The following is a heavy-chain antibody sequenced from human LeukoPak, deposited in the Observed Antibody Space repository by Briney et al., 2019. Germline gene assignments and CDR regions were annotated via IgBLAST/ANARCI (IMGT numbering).Heavy chain of an antibody. CDR1: GYTFTGYY. CDR2: INPNSGGT. CDR3: ATIGPHYDILTGYYTYFDY. Sequence: GESLKISCKGSGYTFTGYYMHWVRQAPGQGLEWMGWINPNSGGTNYAQKFQGRVTMTRDTSISTAYMELSRLRSDDTAVYYCATIGPHYDILTGYYTYFDYWGQGTLVTVSS. D-gene: IGHD3-9*01. J-gene: IGHJ4*02. V-gene: IGHV1-2*02.